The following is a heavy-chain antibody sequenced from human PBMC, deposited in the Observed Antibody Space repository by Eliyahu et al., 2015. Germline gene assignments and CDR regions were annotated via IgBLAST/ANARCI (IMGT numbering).Heavy chain of an antibody. Sequence: EVQLVQSGAEVKKPGESLKISXKASGXXFTTXWIGWVXQMSGKGLEWMGIIYPGDSDTRYSPSFQGQVTISADKSIRTAYLQWSSLKASDTAMYYCARVDGNFDYWGQGTRVTVSS. CDR1: GXXFTTXW. CDR3: ARVDGNFDY. V-gene: IGHV5-51*01. J-gene: IGHJ4*02. D-gene: IGHD5-24*01. CDR2: IYPGDSDT.